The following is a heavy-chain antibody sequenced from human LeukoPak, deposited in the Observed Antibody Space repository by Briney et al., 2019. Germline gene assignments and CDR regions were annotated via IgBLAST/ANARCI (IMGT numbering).Heavy chain of an antibody. V-gene: IGHV4-4*07. CDR2: LHTSGTT. Sequence: KPLESPSLTCTVPGGSLSNYFWNSVPQPPRKGVEWIWRLHTSGTTNYNPSLRSRITTSIDTSKSQFSLRLSSMTAADTAVYYCARVGAATTSGSHYHMDVWGKGTTVTVSS. CDR1: GGSLSNYF. CDR3: ARVGAATTSGSHYHMDV. D-gene: IGHD4-17*01. J-gene: IGHJ6*03.